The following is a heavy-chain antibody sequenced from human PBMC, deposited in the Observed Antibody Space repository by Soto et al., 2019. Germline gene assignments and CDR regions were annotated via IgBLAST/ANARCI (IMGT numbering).Heavy chain of an antibody. V-gene: IGHV3-21*01. D-gene: IGHD3-22*01. CDR3: ASRNYYDSSGYYYEHVPVGFDP. J-gene: IGHJ5*02. CDR2: ISSSSSSYI. Sequence: GGSLRLSCAASGFTFSSYSMNWVRQAPGKGLEWVSSISSSSSSYIYYAESMKGRFTISRDNAKNSLYLQMNSLRAEDTAVYYCASRNYYDSSGYYYEHVPVGFDPWGQGTLVTVSS. CDR1: GFTFSSYS.